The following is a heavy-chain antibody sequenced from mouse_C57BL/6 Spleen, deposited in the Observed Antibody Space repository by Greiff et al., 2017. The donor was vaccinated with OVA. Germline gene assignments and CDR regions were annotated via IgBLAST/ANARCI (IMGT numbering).Heavy chain of an antibody. Sequence: VQLQQPGAELVRPGSSVKLSCKASGYTFTSYWMDWVKQRPGQGLEWIGNIYPSDSETHYNQKFKDKATLTVDKSSSTAYMQLSSLTSEDSAVYYCAREGSSGPYYFDYWGQGTTLTVSS. D-gene: IGHD3-2*02. CDR1: GYTFTSYW. CDR3: AREGSSGPYYFDY. CDR2: IYPSDSET. J-gene: IGHJ2*01. V-gene: IGHV1-61*01.